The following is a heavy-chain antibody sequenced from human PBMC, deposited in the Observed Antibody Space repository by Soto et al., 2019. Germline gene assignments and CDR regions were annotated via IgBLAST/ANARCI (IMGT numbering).Heavy chain of an antibody. CDR3: ARDPVDYCSSTSCYMGAYYYYYYGMDV. D-gene: IGHD2-2*02. CDR1: GFTFSSSA. Sequence: GRSLRLSCTVSGFTFSSSAMSWVRQAPEGGLEWVPGISGSGAGTYYADSVKGRVTISRDNAKNSLYLQMNSLRAEDTAVYYCARDPVDYCSSTSCYMGAYYYYYYGMDVWGQGTTVTVSS. V-gene: IGHV3-23*01. CDR2: ISGSGAGT. J-gene: IGHJ6*02.